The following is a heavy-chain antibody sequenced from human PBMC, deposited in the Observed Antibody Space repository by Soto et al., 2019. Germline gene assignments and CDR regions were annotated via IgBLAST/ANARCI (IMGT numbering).Heavy chain of an antibody. J-gene: IGHJ6*02. D-gene: IGHD2-2*01. CDR2: IIPVFGTA. CDR1: GGTFSTSA. Sequence: QVQLVQSGAEVMQPGSSVRVSCKTSGGTFSTSAISWVRQAPGQGLEWMGGIIPVFGTADYTQKFQARVTIPADESTTTAYMELRGLRSEDTAVYFCARDKDRVPLGGNYYDAIGVCGQGTTVTVSS. CDR3: ARDKDRVPLGGNYYDAIGV. V-gene: IGHV1-69*12.